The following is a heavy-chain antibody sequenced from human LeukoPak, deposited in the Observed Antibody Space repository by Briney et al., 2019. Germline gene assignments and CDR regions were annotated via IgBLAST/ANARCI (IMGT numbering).Heavy chain of an antibody. J-gene: IGHJ4*02. V-gene: IGHV4-39*07. CDR1: GDSISSSSYY. Sequence: PSETLSLTCTVSGDSISSSSYYWGWIRQPPGKGLEWIGSIYYSGSTYYNPSLKSRVTISVDTSKNQFSLKLSSVTAADTAVYYCAAPGQYCSGGSCFDYWGQGTLVTVSS. CDR2: IYYSGST. CDR3: AAPGQYCSGGSCFDY. D-gene: IGHD2-15*01.